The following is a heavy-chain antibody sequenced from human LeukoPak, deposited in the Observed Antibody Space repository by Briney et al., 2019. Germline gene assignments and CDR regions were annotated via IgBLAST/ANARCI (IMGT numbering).Heavy chain of an antibody. Sequence: GASLRLSCAASGFTFSSYAMSWVRQAPGKGLEWVSAISGSGGSTYCADSVKGRFTISRDNSKNTLYLQMNSLRAEDTAVYYCAKDSGQYTAMAFAWGQGTLVTVSS. J-gene: IGHJ5*02. CDR1: GFTFSSYA. V-gene: IGHV3-23*01. CDR3: AKDSGQYTAMAFA. CDR2: ISGSGGST. D-gene: IGHD5-18*01.